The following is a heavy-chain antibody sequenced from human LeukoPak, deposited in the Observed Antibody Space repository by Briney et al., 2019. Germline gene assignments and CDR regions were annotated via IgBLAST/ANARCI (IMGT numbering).Heavy chain of an antibody. Sequence: SETLSLTCAVYGGSFSGYYWSWIRQPPGKGLEWIGEINHSVSTNYNPSPKSRVTISVDTSKNQLSLKLSSVTAADTAVYYCARERAYYDYVWGSYRYLPILDYWGQGTLVTVSS. D-gene: IGHD3-16*02. CDR2: INHSVST. J-gene: IGHJ4*02. CDR1: GGSFSGYY. V-gene: IGHV4-34*01. CDR3: ARERAYYDYVWGSYRYLPILDY.